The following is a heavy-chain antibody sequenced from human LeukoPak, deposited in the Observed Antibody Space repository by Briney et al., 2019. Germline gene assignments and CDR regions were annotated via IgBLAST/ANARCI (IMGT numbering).Heavy chain of an antibody. CDR1: GYTFTDYY. V-gene: IGHV1-18*04. Sequence: ASVKVSFKASGYTFTDYYMHWVRQAPGQGLEWMGWISPYDGNTRYVQKLQGRVTMTTDTSTSTAYMELRSLRFDDTAVYYCARAGSGSGWYFDYWGQGTLVTVSA. D-gene: IGHD6-19*01. CDR2: ISPYDGNT. CDR3: ARAGSGSGWYFDY. J-gene: IGHJ4*02.